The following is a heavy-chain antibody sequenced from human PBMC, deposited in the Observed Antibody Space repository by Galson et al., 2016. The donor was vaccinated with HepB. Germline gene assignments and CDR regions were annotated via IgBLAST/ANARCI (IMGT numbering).Heavy chain of an antibody. Sequence: SLRLSCAASGFTFSDYYMSWIRQAPGKGLEWVSYISSSGSTIYYADSVKGRFPISRDNAENSLYLQMNSLRAEDTAVYYCARMSNFWSGYYIGYYGMDVWGQGTTVTVSS. J-gene: IGHJ6*02. CDR1: GFTFSDYY. CDR3: ARMSNFWSGYYIGYYGMDV. V-gene: IGHV3-11*01. CDR2: ISSSGSTI. D-gene: IGHD3-3*01.